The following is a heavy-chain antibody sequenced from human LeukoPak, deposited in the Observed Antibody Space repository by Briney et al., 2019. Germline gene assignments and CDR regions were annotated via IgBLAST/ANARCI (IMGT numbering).Heavy chain of an antibody. Sequence: GGSLRLSCVASGFSFGSYWMACVRQAPGKGLEWVANMKHDGIEKYHVDSVKGRFTISRDNTKNSLYLHMSSLRVEDTAVYYCAREGREGYNYPALDFWGQGILVAVSS. D-gene: IGHD5-24*01. CDR2: MKHDGIEK. J-gene: IGHJ4*02. CDR3: AREGREGYNYPALDF. CDR1: GFSFGSYW. V-gene: IGHV3-7*05.